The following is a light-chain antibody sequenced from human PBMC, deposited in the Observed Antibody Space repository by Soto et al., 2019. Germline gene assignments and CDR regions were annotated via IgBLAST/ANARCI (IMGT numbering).Light chain of an antibody. V-gene: IGKV1-39*01. J-gene: IGKJ2*01. CDR2: AAS. CDR1: QSISTY. CDR3: QQSHSTPPDT. Sequence: DIQMTQSPSSLSASVGDRVTLTCRASQSISTYLNWYQKKPGRAPKLLIHAASSLQSGVPSRFSGSGSGTYFTLTISSLQPEDFATYYCQQSHSTPPDTFGQGTMVEIK.